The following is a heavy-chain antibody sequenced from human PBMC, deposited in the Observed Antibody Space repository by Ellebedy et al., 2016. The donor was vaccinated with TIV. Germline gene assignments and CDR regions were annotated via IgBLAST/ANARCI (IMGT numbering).Heavy chain of an antibody. J-gene: IGHJ4*02. Sequence: AASVKVSCKASGYPFPTYGFGWLRQAPGHGLEGVGGISAYHGNTKHGQKFQGSISLTTDTAMGTAYMELRSLRSDDTGVYFCASDVPADAAALLDYWGQGTRVTVSS. CDR2: ISAYHGNT. D-gene: IGHD2-2*01. CDR3: ASDVPADAAALLDY. V-gene: IGHV1-18*04. CDR1: GYPFPTYG.